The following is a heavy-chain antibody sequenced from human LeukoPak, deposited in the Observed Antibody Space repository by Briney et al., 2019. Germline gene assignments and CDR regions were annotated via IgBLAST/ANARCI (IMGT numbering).Heavy chain of an antibody. D-gene: IGHD6-13*01. J-gene: IGHJ6*03. CDR2: TRNKANSYTT. CDR3: ARGSVDSSSWHDDYYYYYYMDV. Sequence: GGSLRLSCAASGFTFSDHYMDWVRQAPGKGLEWVGRTRNKANSYTTEYAASVKGRFTISRDDSKNSLYLQMNSLKTEDTAVYYCARGSVDSSSWHDDYYYYYYMDVWGKGTTVTVSS. V-gene: IGHV3-72*01. CDR1: GFTFSDHY.